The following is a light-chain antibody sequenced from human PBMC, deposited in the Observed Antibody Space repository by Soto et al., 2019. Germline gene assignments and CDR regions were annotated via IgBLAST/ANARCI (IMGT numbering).Light chain of an antibody. V-gene: IGKV1-6*01. J-gene: IGKJ1*01. Sequence: AIQMTQSPSSLSASVGDRVTITCRASQDIGDDLGWYQQKPGKAPNLVIYTASRLQSGVPSRFSGSGSGTDFTLTIRSLQPEDFATYYCLQDYIFPWTFGQGTKVEIK. CDR2: TAS. CDR3: LQDYIFPWT. CDR1: QDIGDD.